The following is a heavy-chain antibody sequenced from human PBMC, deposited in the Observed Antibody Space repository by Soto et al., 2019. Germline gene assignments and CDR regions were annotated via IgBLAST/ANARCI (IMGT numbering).Heavy chain of an antibody. CDR2: ISWNSGSI. CDR1: GFTFDDYA. D-gene: IGHD3-3*01. J-gene: IGHJ4*02. Sequence: GGSLRLSCAASGFTFDDYAMHWVRQAPGKGLEWVSGISWNSGSIGYADSVKGRFTISRDNAKNSLYLQMNSLRAEDTALYYCAKGGFFGVVPANFDYWGQGTLVTVSS. V-gene: IGHV3-9*01. CDR3: AKGGFFGVVPANFDY.